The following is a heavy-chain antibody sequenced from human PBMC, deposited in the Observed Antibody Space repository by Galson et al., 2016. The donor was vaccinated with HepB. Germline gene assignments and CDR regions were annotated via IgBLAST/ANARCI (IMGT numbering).Heavy chain of an antibody. D-gene: IGHD3-10*01. CDR3: AKEDGGSGSYLEY. J-gene: IGHJ4*02. CDR1: GFIFSSYG. V-gene: IGHV3-30*18. CDR2: ISEDGRIK. Sequence: SLRLSCAASGFIFSSYGMHWVRQAPGKGLEWVSVISEDGRIKNYAESEKGRFTISRDNSKNTLYLQMNTLRVEDTAVYYCAKEDGGSGSYLEYWGQGTLVTVSS.